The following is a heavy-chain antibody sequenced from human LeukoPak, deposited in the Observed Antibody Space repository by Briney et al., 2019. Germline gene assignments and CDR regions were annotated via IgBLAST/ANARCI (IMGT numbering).Heavy chain of an antibody. D-gene: IGHD6-19*01. CDR3: AKIGSFVAVAGTSVYFDY. J-gene: IGHJ4*02. V-gene: IGHV3-23*01. CDR1: GFTFSSYA. Sequence: GGSLRLSCAASGFTFSSYAMSWVRQAPGKGLEWVSAISGSGGSTYYADSVKGRFTISRDNSKNTLYLQMNSLRAEDTAVYYCAKIGSFVAVAGTSVYFDYWGQGTLVTVSS. CDR2: ISGSGGST.